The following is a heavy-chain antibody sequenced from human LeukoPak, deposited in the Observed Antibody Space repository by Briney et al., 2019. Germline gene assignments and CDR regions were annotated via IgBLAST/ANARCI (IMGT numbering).Heavy chain of an antibody. V-gene: IGHV3-48*03. D-gene: IGHD3-10*02. Sequence: GGSLRLSYAASGFTFSSYEMNRVRQAPGKGLEWVSYISSSGSTIYYADSVKGRFTISRDNAKNSLYLQMNSLRAEDTAVYYCAELGITMIGGVWGKGTTVTISS. CDR1: GFTFSSYE. CDR3: AELGITMIGGV. J-gene: IGHJ6*04. CDR2: ISSSGSTI.